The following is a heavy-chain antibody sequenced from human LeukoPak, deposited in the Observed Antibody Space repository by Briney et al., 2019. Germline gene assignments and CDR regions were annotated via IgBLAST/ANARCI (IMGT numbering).Heavy chain of an antibody. D-gene: IGHD3-3*01. CDR2: IYDSGST. V-gene: IGHV4-59*08. Sequence: PSETLSLTCAVSGVSISNYYWSWIRQPPGKGLEWIGYIYDSGSTNYNPSLKSRVTISVDTSKNQFSLNLSSVTAADTAVYYCARVRYYDFWNGPSPPYYFDYWGQGTLVTVSS. CDR3: ARVRYYDFWNGPSPPYYFDY. CDR1: GVSISNYY. J-gene: IGHJ4*02.